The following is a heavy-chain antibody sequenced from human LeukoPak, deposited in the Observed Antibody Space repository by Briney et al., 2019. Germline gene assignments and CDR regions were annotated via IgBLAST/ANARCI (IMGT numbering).Heavy chain of an antibody. CDR1: GFTFSSYG. D-gene: IGHD3-22*01. Sequence: GGSLRLSCAASGFTFSSYGMHWVRQAPGKGLEWVSYIGSSRSTIYYADSVKGRFTISRDNAKNSLYLQMNSLRAEDTAVYYCARDHHRRLYDSQARDTFDIWGQGTMVTVSS. CDR2: IGSSRSTI. CDR3: ARDHHRRLYDSQARDTFDI. V-gene: IGHV3-48*01. J-gene: IGHJ3*02.